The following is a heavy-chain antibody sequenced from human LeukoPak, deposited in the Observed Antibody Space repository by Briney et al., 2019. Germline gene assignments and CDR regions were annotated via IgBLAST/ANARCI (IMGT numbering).Heavy chain of an antibody. CDR1: GFSFSTYG. Sequence: GGSLRLSCAASGFSFSTYGMHWVRQAPGKGLEWVTFIRYEGSHKDYADSVKGRFTISRDNSKNTLFLQMNSLRVEDTAVYYCVKDMGYNYYYYYMDVWGKGTTVTVSS. J-gene: IGHJ6*03. V-gene: IGHV3-30*02. CDR3: VKDMGYNYYYYYMDV. CDR2: IRYEGSHK. D-gene: IGHD6-13*01.